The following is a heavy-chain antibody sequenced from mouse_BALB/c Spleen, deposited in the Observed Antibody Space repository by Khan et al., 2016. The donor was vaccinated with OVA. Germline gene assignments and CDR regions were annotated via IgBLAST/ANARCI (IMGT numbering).Heavy chain of an antibody. CDR1: GYAFTNYC. J-gene: IGHJ2*01. CDR3: ARYDSGYCLAY. V-gene: IGHV1-56*01. D-gene: IGHD1-1*01. CDR2: IYPSTDMT. Sequence: VQLQQSGPELVRPGASVKMSCKASGYAFTNYCMHWVKQRPGHGLEWIGMIYPSTDMTWLNQKFKDKATLNVDKSSNTAYMQLSSRTSEDLAVEFCARYDSGYCLAYWVQGTPVTVSA.